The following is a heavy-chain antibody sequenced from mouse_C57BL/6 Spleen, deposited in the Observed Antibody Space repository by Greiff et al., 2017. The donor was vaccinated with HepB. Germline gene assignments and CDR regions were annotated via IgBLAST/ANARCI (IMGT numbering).Heavy chain of an antibody. CDR2: IYPGDGDT. V-gene: IGHV1-82*01. CDR1: GYAFSSSW. J-gene: IGHJ1*03. Sequence: QVQLKQSGPELVKPGASVKISCKASGYAFSSSWMNWVKQRPGKGLEWIGRIYPGDGDTNYNGKFKGKSTLTADKASSTAYMQLSSLTSEDSAVYFCARGGINTVWYFDVWGTGTPVTVSS. D-gene: IGHD1-1*01. CDR3: ARGGINTVWYFDV.